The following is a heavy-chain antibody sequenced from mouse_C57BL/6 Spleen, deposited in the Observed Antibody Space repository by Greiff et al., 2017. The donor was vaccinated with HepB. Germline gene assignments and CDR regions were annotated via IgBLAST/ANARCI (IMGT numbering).Heavy chain of an antibody. CDR1: GFSLTSYG. D-gene: IGHD1-1*01. Sequence: QVQLKQSGPGLVAPSQSLSITCTVSGFSLTSYGVSWVRQPPGKGLEWLGVIWGDGSTNYHSAIISRLSISKENSKSQVFLKLNSRQTDDTATYYCAKPAVYGTIFDYWGQGTTLTVSS. V-gene: IGHV2-3*01. CDR2: IWGDGST. J-gene: IGHJ2*01. CDR3: AKPAVYGTIFDY.